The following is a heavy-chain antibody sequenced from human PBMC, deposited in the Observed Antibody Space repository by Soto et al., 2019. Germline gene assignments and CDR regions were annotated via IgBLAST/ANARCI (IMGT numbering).Heavy chain of an antibody. J-gene: IGHJ4*02. CDR2: IYYSGST. Sequence: SETLSLTCSVSGASIRSTSYYWGWIRQPPGKGLEWIGSIYYSGSTHYSPSLKSRIIMSIDRSQNQFSLELTSVTAADTAVYFCATVPPYRTGFGGFDCWGQGTLVTVSS. D-gene: IGHD6-19*01. V-gene: IGHV4-39*01. CDR1: GASIRSTSYY. CDR3: ATVPPYRTGFGGFDC.